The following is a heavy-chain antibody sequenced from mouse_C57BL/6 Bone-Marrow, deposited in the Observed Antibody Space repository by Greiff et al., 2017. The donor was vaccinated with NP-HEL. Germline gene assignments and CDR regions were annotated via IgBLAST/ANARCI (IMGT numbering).Heavy chain of an antibody. CDR2: IVPSDSYT. V-gene: IGHV1-69*01. CDR3: ARSSYGSYYFDY. J-gene: IGHJ2*01. Sequence: QVQLQQPGAELVMPGASVKLSCKASGYTFTSYWMHWVKQRPGQGLEWIGEIVPSDSYTNYNQKFKGKSTLTVDKSSSTAYMQLSSLTSEDSAVYYCARSSYGSYYFDYWGQGTTLTVSS. CDR1: GYTFTSYW. D-gene: IGHD2-2*01.